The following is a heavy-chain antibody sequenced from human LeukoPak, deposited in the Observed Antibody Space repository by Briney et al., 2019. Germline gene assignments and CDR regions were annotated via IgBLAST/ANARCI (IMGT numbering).Heavy chain of an antibody. Sequence: PGGSLGLSCAASGFTFSSYAMHWVRQAPGKGLEWVAVISYDGSNKYYADSVKGRFTISRDNSKNTLYLQMNSLRAEDTAVYYCARGDCSSTSCYRLDYWGQGTLVTVSS. J-gene: IGHJ4*02. V-gene: IGHV3-30-3*01. D-gene: IGHD2-2*02. CDR1: GFTFSSYA. CDR2: ISYDGSNK. CDR3: ARGDCSSTSCYRLDY.